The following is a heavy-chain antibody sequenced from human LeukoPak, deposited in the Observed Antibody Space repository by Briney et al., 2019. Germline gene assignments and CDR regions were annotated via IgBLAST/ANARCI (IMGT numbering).Heavy chain of an antibody. CDR1: GGSISSHS. CDR3: AREKMRRYSYGYAH. D-gene: IGHD5-18*01. CDR2: INHSGST. Sequence: SETLSLTCTVSGGSISSHSWSWLRQPPGKGLEWIGEINHSGSTNYNSSLKSRVTISVDTSKNQFSLKVSSVTAADTAVYYCAREKMRRYSYGYAHWGQGTLVTVSS. J-gene: IGHJ4*02. V-gene: IGHV4-34*01.